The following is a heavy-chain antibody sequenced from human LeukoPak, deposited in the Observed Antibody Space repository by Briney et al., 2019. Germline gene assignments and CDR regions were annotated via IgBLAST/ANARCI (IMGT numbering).Heavy chain of an antibody. J-gene: IGHJ4*02. CDR1: GFAFINYA. Sequence: GGSLRLSCAASGFAFINYAMGWVRQAPGKGLEWVSAISGSGGSTYYADSVKGRFTISRDNSKHTLYLQMNSLRAEDTALYYCAKAPLRYLPSGYFDYWGQGALVTVSS. CDR2: ISGSGGST. V-gene: IGHV3-23*01. D-gene: IGHD1-1*01. CDR3: AKAPLRYLPSGYFDY.